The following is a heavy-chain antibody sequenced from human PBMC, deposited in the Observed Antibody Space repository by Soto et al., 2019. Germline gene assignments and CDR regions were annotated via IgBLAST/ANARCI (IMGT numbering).Heavy chain of an antibody. Sequence: ASVKVSCKASGGTFSSYAISWVRQAPGQGLEWMGGIIPIFGTANYAQKFQGRVTITADESTSTAYMELSSLRSEDTAVYYCARAEMITFGGVITVGPPHGMDVWGQGTTVTVSS. CDR3: ARAEMITFGGVITVGPPHGMDV. J-gene: IGHJ6*02. CDR2: IIPIFGTA. CDR1: GGTFSSYA. D-gene: IGHD3-16*02. V-gene: IGHV1-69*13.